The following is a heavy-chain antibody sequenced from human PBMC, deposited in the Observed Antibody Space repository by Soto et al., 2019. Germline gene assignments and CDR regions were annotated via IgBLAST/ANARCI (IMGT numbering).Heavy chain of an antibody. J-gene: IGHJ5*02. Sequence: PGESLKISCKGSGYSFTSYWICWVRHMPGKGLEWMGIIYPGDSDTRYSPSFQGQVTISADKSISTAYLQWSSLKASYTAMYYCARHTAVAGDGSVDPWGQGTLVTVSS. CDR3: ARHTAVAGDGSVDP. D-gene: IGHD6-19*01. V-gene: IGHV5-51*01. CDR1: GYSFTSYW. CDR2: IYPGDSDT.